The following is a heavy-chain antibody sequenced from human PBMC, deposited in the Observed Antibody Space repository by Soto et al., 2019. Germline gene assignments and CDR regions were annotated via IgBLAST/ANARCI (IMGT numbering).Heavy chain of an antibody. CDR2: ISSSSNTI. CDR1: GGTSSPDS. Sequence: GGALRVSWAASGGTSSPDSVLLVRHVPGKGLEWVSYISSSSNTIYYADSVKGRFTISRDNANNSLYLQMNSLRAEDTAVYFCERDYYGDCYSDSCGQRTLVPGSA. CDR3: ERDYYGDCYSDS. J-gene: IGHJ5*01. V-gene: IGHV3-48*01. D-gene: IGHD2-21*02.